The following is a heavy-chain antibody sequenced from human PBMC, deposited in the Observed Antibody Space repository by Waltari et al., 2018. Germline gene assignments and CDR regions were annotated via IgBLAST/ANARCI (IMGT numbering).Heavy chain of an antibody. CDR1: GFSLITSGVV. CDR3: ARRTGAGGTLDY. D-gene: IGHD1-26*01. J-gene: IGHJ4*02. CDR2: VYWDDVQ. V-gene: IGHV2-5*02. Sequence: QITLQESGPTLVKPTETLTLTCTFSGFSLITSGVVVGWIRQPPAKTREWLAIVYWDDVQRYSPSLRTRLTITKDTSITQVVPTGTNVDPVDTATYYCARRTGAGGTLDYWGQGILVTVSS.